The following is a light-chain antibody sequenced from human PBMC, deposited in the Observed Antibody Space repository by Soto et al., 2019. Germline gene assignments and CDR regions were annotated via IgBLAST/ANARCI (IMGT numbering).Light chain of an antibody. Sequence: QSVLTQPASVSGSPGQSITISCTGSSSDVGGHNHVSWYQQHPGKAPKLIIYEVGNRPSGVSNRFSGSKSGNTASLTISVFQAEDEADYYCNSYTSSSTHVFGTGTKLTVL. CDR3: NSYTSSSTHV. CDR1: SSDVGGHNH. V-gene: IGLV2-14*01. J-gene: IGLJ1*01. CDR2: EVG.